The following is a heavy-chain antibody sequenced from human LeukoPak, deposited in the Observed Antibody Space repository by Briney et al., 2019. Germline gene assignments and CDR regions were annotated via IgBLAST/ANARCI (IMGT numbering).Heavy chain of an antibody. D-gene: IGHD5-18*01. V-gene: IGHV3-9*01. CDR1: GFTFDDYA. J-gene: IGHJ4*02. Sequence: PGGSLRLSCAASGFTFDDYAMHWVRQAPGKGLEWVPGISWNSGSIGYADSVKGRFTISRDNAKNSLYLQMNSLRAEDTALYYCAKPQERWIQLWSFDYWGQGTLVTVSS. CDR3: AKPQERWIQLWSFDY. CDR2: ISWNSGSI.